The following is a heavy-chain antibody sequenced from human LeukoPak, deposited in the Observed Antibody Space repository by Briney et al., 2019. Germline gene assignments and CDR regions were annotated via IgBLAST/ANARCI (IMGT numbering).Heavy chain of an antibody. CDR3: ARRRSRGYCSGGSCYHSNRWDFDY. CDR1: GYSFTSYW. CDR2: IYPGDSDT. Sequence: GESLKIPCKGSGYSFTSYWIGWVRQMPGKGLEWMGIIYPGDSDTRYSPSFQGQVTISADKSISTAYLQWSSLKASDTAMYYCARRRSRGYCSGGSCYHSNRWDFDYWGQGTLLTVSS. J-gene: IGHJ4*02. D-gene: IGHD2-15*01. V-gene: IGHV5-51*01.